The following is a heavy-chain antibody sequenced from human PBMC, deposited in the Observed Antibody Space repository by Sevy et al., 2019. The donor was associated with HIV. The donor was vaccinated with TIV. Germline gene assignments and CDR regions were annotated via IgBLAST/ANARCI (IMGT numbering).Heavy chain of an antibody. CDR2: TYYRSKWYN. J-gene: IGHJ3*02. CDR3: ARDSGIYSSRRWDVFDI. V-gene: IGHV6-1*01. CDR1: GDSVSSNSAA. Sequence: QSQTLSLTCAISGDSVSSNSAAWNWIRQSPSRGLEWLGRTYYRSKWYNDYAVSVKRRITINPDTSKNQLSLQLNSVTPEDTAVYYCARDSGIYSSRRWDVFDIWGQGTMVTVSS. D-gene: IGHD6-13*01.